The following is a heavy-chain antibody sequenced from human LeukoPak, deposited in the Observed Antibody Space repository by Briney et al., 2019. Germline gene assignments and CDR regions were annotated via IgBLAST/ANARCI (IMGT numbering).Heavy chain of an antibody. Sequence: GGSLRLSCAASGFTFSSYSMNWVRQAPGKGLEWVSYISSSGSTIYYADSVKGRFTISRDNAKNSLYLQMNSLRAEDTAMYYCARDGLSGSYYDFWGQGTLVTVSS. D-gene: IGHD1-26*01. CDR2: ISSSGSTI. CDR3: ARDGLSGSYYDF. CDR1: GFTFSSYS. J-gene: IGHJ4*02. V-gene: IGHV3-48*01.